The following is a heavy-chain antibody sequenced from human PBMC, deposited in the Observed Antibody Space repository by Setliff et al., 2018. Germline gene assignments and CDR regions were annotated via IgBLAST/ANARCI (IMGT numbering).Heavy chain of an antibody. CDR2: ILPALGEP. CDR3: ARDRPPRGDGYHFDI. D-gene: IGHD3-10*01. CDR1: GDTFRSYG. Sequence: GASVKVSCKASGDTFRSYGFSWVRQAPGQGLEWVGGILPALGEPKYAQKFQGRVTITADESTSTAYMELSSLRSEDTAVYYCARDRPPRGDGYHFDIWGQGTMVTVSS. V-gene: IGHV1-69*10. J-gene: IGHJ3*02.